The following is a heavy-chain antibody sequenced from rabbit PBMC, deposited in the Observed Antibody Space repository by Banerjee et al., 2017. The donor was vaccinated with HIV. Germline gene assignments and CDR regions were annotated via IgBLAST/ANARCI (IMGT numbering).Heavy chain of an antibody. D-gene: IGHD1-1*01. V-gene: IGHV1S21*01. Sequence: EQLVESGGGLVQPGGSLKLSCKASGFILSSYGVSWVRQAPGKGLEWIGYIDPVFGSTYYATWVNGRFTIANNNAQNPVDLQMNSLTAADTATYFFVRFASLNDLWGQGTLVTVS. CDR3: VRFASLNDL. CDR1: GFILSSYG. J-gene: IGHJ4*01. CDR2: IDPVFGST.